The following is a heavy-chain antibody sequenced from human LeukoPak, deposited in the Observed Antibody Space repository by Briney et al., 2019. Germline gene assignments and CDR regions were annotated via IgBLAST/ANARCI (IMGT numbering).Heavy chain of an antibody. V-gene: IGHV1-18*01. D-gene: IGHD3-22*01. Sequence: GASLKVSSTASGYTFTSYGISWGRHAPGQGLEWMGWISAYNGNTNSAQKLQGRVTMTTDTSTSTAYMELRSLRSDDTAVYYCARQHYYDSSGYNYWGQGTLVTVSS. CDR1: GYTFTSYG. CDR3: ARQHYYDSSGYNY. CDR2: ISAYNGNT. J-gene: IGHJ4*02.